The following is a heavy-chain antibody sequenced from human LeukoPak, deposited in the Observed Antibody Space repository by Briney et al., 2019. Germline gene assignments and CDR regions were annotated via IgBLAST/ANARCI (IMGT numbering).Heavy chain of an antibody. CDR2: IRSKANSYAT. CDR1: GFTFSGSA. V-gene: IGHV3-73*01. CDR3: TSVYYDILTGYYHFDY. D-gene: IGHD3-9*01. Sequence: GGSLRLYCAASGFTFSGSAMHWVRQASGKGLEWVGRIRSKANSYATAYAASVKGRFTISRDDSKNTAYLQMNSLKTEDTAVYYCTSVYYDILTGYYHFDYWGQGTLVTVSS. J-gene: IGHJ4*02.